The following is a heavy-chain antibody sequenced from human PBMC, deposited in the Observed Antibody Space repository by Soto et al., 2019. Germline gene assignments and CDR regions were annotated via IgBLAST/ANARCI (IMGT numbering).Heavy chain of an antibody. J-gene: IGHJ4*02. D-gene: IGHD1-1*01. V-gene: IGHV1-18*01. CDR2: ISAHNGNT. CDR1: GYTFPSYG. CDR3: ARGRYGDY. Sequence: QVHLVQSGAEVKTPGASVKVSCKASGYTFPSYGITWVRQAPGQGLEWMGWISAHNGNTDYAQKLQGRVIVTRDTSTSTAYMELRSLRSDDTAVYYCARGRYGDYWGQGALVTVSS.